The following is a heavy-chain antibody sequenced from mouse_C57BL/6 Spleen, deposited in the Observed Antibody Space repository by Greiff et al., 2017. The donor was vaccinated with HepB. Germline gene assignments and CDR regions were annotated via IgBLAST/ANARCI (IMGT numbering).Heavy chain of an antibody. V-gene: IGHV3-1*01. CDR1: GYSITSGYD. CDR3: ARAPNYYGSSYGYFDV. D-gene: IGHD1-1*01. J-gene: IGHJ1*03. CDR2: ISYSGST. Sequence: EVQLKESGPGMVKPSQSLSLTCTVTGYSITSGYDWHWIRHFPGNKLEWMGYISYSGSTNYNPSLKSRISITHDTSKNHFFLKLNSVTTEDTATYYCARAPNYYGSSYGYFDVWGTGTTVTVSS.